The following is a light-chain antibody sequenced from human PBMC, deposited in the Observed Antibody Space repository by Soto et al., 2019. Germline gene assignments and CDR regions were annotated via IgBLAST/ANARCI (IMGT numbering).Light chain of an antibody. CDR2: GAS. Sequence: EIVLTQSPGTLSLSPGERATLSCRASQSVSSSYLAWYQQKPGQPPRLLIYGASNRATGIPDRFSGSGSGTDFTLTISRLEPEDFAVYYCQQYGSSGTFGQGTKVDI. J-gene: IGKJ1*01. CDR1: QSVSSSY. CDR3: QQYGSSGT. V-gene: IGKV3-20*01.